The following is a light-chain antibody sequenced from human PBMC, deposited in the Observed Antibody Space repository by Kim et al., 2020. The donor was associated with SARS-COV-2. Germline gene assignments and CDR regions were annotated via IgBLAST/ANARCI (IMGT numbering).Light chain of an antibody. V-gene: IGLV3-10*01. Sequence: SYELTQPPSVSVSPGQSARIPCSGDALTKKYAYWYQQKSGQAPVLVIYEDVKRPSGIPERFSDSGSGTVATLTISGAQVEDEGDYFCYSTDSSFNPVFGG. CDR2: EDV. CDR1: ALTKKY. CDR3: YSTDSSFNPV. J-gene: IGLJ3*02.